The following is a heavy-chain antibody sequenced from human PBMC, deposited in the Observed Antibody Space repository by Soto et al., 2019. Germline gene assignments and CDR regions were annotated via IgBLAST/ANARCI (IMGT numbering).Heavy chain of an antibody. D-gene: IGHD1-20*01. Sequence: GGSLRLSCAASGFTFSSYWMSWVRQAPGKGLEWVANIKQDGSEKYYVDSVKGRFTISRDNAKNSLYLQMNSLRAEDTAVYYCARDIITGTPGGRKYYYYGMDVWGQGTTVTVS. CDR2: IKQDGSEK. CDR1: GFTFSSYW. CDR3: ARDIITGTPGGRKYYYYGMDV. V-gene: IGHV3-7*03. J-gene: IGHJ6*02.